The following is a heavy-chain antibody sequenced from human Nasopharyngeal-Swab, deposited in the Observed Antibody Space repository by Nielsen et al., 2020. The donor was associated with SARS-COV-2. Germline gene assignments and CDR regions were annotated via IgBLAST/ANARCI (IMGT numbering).Heavy chain of an antibody. CDR3: ARGCVLTGPSCYYYGMDV. CDR1: GFTFDDYA. J-gene: IGHJ6*02. CDR2: INWIGGSA. Sequence: GESLKISCAASGFTFDDYAMSWVRQVPGKGLEWVANINWIGGSADYSDAVKGRFTISRDNAKNSLYLQMNSLRAEDTAVYYCARGCVLTGPSCYYYGMDVWGQGTTVTVSS. V-gene: IGHV3-20*04. D-gene: IGHD3-9*01.